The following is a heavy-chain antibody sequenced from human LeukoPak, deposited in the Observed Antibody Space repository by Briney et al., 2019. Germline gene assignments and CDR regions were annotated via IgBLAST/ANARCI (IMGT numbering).Heavy chain of an antibody. CDR1: GFTFSSYA. CDR2: ISGSGGST. V-gene: IGHV3-23*01. D-gene: IGHD6-13*01. CDR3: AIPPNIAAAGNFDY. J-gene: IGHJ4*02. Sequence: GGSLRLSCAASGFTFSSYAVSWVRQAPGKGLEWVSAISGSGGSTYYADSVKGRFTISRDNSKNTLYLQMNSLRAEDTAVYYCAIPPNIAAAGNFDYWGQGTLVTVSS.